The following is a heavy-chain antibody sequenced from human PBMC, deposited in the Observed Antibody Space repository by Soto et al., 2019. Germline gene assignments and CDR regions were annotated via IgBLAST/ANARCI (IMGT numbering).Heavy chain of an antibody. J-gene: IGHJ4*02. V-gene: IGHV4-31*03. CDR2: ISYGGST. D-gene: IGHD5-18*01. CDR1: GGSINSGGYC. CDR3: SRGILV. Sequence: QVQLQESGPGLVKPSQTLSLTCTVSGGSINSGGYCWSWIRQHPGKGLDWIGCISYGGSTSYNPSLKSRVTIAVDASKNQFSLKLTSVTAADTAVYYCSRGILVWGQGALITVSS.